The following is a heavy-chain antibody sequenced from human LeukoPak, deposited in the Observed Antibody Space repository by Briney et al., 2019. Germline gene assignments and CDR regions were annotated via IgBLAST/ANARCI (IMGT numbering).Heavy chain of an antibody. J-gene: IGHJ4*02. Sequence: GGSPRLSCEASGFTFTTYSMTWVRQAPGKGLEWVAIISSGSSAIFSADALKGRFTISRDDAKNLLYLDMNSLRAEDTAVYYCARGHTAVTRHFDFWGQGTLVTVSS. V-gene: IGHV3-21*01. CDR3: ARGHTAVTRHFDF. CDR1: GFTFTTYS. CDR2: ISSGSSAI. D-gene: IGHD4-17*01.